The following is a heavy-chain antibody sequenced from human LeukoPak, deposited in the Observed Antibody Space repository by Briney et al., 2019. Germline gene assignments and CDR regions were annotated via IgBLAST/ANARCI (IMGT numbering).Heavy chain of an antibody. CDR1: GDSISRSTYY. CDR2: IYYSGST. D-gene: IGHD5-24*01. J-gene: IGHJ3*02. Sequence: SETLSLTCTISGDSISRSTYYWGWIRQPPGKGLEWIGSIYYSGSTYYNPSLKSRVTISVDTSKNQFSLKLSSVTAADTAVYYCARQSRRDPDAFDIWGQGTMVTVSS. CDR3: ARQSRRDPDAFDI. V-gene: IGHV4-39*01.